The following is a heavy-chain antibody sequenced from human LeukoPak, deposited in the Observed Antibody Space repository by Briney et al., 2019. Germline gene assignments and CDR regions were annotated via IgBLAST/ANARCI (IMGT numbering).Heavy chain of an antibody. CDR3: ARARGYSYPDAFDI. Sequence: GGSLRLSCAASGFTFDDYGMSWVRQAPGKGLEWVSGINWNGGSTGCADSVKGRFTISRDNAKNSLYLQMNSLRAEDTALYYCARARGYSYPDAFDIWGQGTMVTVSS. D-gene: IGHD5-18*01. V-gene: IGHV3-20*04. CDR2: INWNGGST. CDR1: GFTFDDYG. J-gene: IGHJ3*02.